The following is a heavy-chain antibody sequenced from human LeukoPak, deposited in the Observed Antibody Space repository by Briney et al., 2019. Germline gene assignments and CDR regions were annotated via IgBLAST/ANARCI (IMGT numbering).Heavy chain of an antibody. Sequence: PSETLSLTCTVSGGSISGYYWSWIRQPPGKGLEWIGYIYYSGSANYNPSLKSRVTISVDTSKNQFSLKLSSVTAADTAVYYCARTPPVAGTRGGYWGQGTLVIVSS. V-gene: IGHV4-59*13. CDR2: IYYSGSA. CDR1: GGSISGYY. CDR3: ARTPPVAGTRGGY. D-gene: IGHD6-19*01. J-gene: IGHJ4*02.